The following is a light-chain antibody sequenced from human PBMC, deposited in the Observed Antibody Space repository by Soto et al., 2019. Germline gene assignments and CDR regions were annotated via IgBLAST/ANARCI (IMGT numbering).Light chain of an antibody. V-gene: IGKV3-15*01. Sequence: EIVMTQSPVTLSVSPGERVTLSCRASQSFSNNLAWYQQKSGQAPRLLIYGASTRVTGIPARFSGSGSGTEFTLTISSLQSEDFAIYYCQQYNNWPPVTFGQGTRLDIK. J-gene: IGKJ5*01. CDR3: QQYNNWPPVT. CDR2: GAS. CDR1: QSFSNN.